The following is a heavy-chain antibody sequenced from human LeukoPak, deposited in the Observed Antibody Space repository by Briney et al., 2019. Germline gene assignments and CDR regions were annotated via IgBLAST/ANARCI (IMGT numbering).Heavy chain of an antibody. CDR2: ISWNSGSI. J-gene: IGHJ4*02. CDR3: AKEGRSLQTY. CDR1: GFTFDDYA. D-gene: IGHD5-24*01. V-gene: IGHV3-9*01. Sequence: GGSLRLSCAASGFTFDDYAMHWVRQAPGKGLEWVSGISWNSGSIGYVDSVKGRFTISRDNAKNSLYLQMNSLRVEDTAVYYCAKEGRSLQTYWGQGTLVTVSS.